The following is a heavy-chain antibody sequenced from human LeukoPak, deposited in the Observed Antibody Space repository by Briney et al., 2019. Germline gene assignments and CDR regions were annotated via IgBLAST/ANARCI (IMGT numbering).Heavy chain of an antibody. D-gene: IGHD4-17*01. J-gene: IGHJ4*02. CDR2: YYSGST. CDR1: GDSISSYY. CDR3: ARLLTLVTTGFDY. V-gene: IGHV4-59*08. Sequence: SETLSLTCTVSGDSISSYYWTWIRQPPGKGLEWIGYYYSGSTNYNPSLNSRVTISLDPSQNQFSLKLTSVTAADTAVYYCARLLTLVTTGFDYWGQGTLVTVSS.